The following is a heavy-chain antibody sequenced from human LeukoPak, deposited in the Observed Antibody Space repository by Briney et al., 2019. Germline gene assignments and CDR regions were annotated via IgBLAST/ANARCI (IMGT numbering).Heavy chain of an antibody. D-gene: IGHD2-15*01. CDR2: INPSGGST. V-gene: IGHV1-46*01. CDR1: GYTFTSYY. J-gene: IGHJ4*02. CDR3: ARDLHCSGGSCPPDPYYFDY. Sequence: ASVKVSCKASGYTFTSYYMHWVRQAPGRGLEWMGIINPSGGSTSYAQKFQGRVTMTRDTSTSTVYMELSSLRSEDTAVYYCARDLHCSGGSCPPDPYYFDYWGQGTLVTVSS.